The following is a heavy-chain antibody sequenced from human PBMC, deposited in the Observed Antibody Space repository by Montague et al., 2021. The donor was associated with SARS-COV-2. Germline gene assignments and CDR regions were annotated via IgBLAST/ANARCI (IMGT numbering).Heavy chain of an antibody. D-gene: IGHD2-15*01. CDR1: GGSISSYY. CDR2: IYYSGST. J-gene: IGHJ5*02. Sequence: SETLSLTRTVSGGSISSYYWSWIRQPPGKGLEWIGYIYYSGSTNYNPSLKSRVTILVDTSKNQFSLMLSSVTAADTAVNYCARRRLGYDSGGSCYSAFDPWGQGTLVTVSS. V-gene: IGHV4-59*01. CDR3: ARRRLGYDSGGSCYSAFDP.